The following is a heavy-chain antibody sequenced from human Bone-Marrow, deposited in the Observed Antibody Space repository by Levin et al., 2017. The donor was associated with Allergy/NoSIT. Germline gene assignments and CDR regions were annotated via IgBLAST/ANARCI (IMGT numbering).Heavy chain of an antibody. V-gene: IGHV3-48*03. D-gene: IGHD6-19*01. CDR2: ISGSGNTV. Sequence: GGSLRLSCIASGFSFNTYEMNWVRQAPGKGLEWISYISGSGNTVYYADSVKGRFTISRDNARNSLYLHMNSLRPEDTAVYYCAGKPLSSWLYWYFDLWCRGTLVTVSS. J-gene: IGHJ2*01. CDR3: AGKPLSSWLYWYFDL. CDR1: GFSFNTYE.